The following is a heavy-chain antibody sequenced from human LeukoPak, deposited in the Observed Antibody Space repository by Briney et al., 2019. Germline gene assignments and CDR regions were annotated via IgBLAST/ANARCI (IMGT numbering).Heavy chain of an antibody. CDR3: ARVRKRITMIVVTKAEGWFDP. V-gene: IGHV1-46*01. Sequence: ASVKVSCKASGYTFTSYYMHWVRQAPGQGLEWMGIINPSGGSTNYAQKFQGRVTMTRNTSTSTVYMELSSLRSEDTAVYYCARVRKRITMIVVTKAEGWFDPWGQGTLVTVSS. J-gene: IGHJ5*02. CDR1: GYTFTSYY. D-gene: IGHD3-22*01. CDR2: INPSGGST.